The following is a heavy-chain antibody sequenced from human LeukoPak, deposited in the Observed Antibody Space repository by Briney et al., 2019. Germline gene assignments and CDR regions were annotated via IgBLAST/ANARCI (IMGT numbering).Heavy chain of an antibody. Sequence: GGSLRVSCAASGFRFSKYWMSWVRQAPGKGLEWVANIDQDGSEKYYVDSVKGRFTISRDNAENSLYLQMNSLRAEDTAVYYCVRSQLGLDYWGQGTLVTVS. CDR2: IDQDGSEK. CDR3: VRSQLGLDY. J-gene: IGHJ4*02. D-gene: IGHD2-2*01. CDR1: GFRFSKYW. V-gene: IGHV3-7*01.